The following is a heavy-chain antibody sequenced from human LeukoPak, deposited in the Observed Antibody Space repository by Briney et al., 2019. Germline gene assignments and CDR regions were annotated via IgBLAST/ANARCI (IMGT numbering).Heavy chain of an antibody. CDR2: MNPNSGNK. CDR1: GYSFTNFD. CDR3: ARGPQWRGDYYYMDV. J-gene: IGHJ6*03. V-gene: IGHV1-8*01. Sequence: ASVKVSCKASGYSFTNFDINWVRQATGQGLEWMGWMNPNSGNKGYAQNFQGRVTMTMNTSITTAYMELSSLRSEDTAAYYCARGPQWRGDYYYMDVWGRGTTVTVSS. D-gene: IGHD6-19*01.